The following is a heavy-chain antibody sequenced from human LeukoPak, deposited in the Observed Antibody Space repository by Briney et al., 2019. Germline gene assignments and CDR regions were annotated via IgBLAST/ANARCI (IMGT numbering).Heavy chain of an antibody. D-gene: IGHD3-22*01. J-gene: IGHJ4*02. CDR2: IYPGDSDT. CDR3: ARRDDSSGSDY. V-gene: IGHV5-51*01. Sequence: GESLKISCKGFGNSFTKYWINWVRQMPGKGLEWMGIIYPGDSDTRYSPSFQGQVTISADKSISTAYLQWSSLKASDTAMYYCARRDDSSGSDYWGQGTLVTVSS. CDR1: GNSFTKYW.